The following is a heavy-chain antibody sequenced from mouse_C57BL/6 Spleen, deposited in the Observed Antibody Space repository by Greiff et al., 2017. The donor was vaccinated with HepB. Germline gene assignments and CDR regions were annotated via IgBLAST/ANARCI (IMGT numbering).Heavy chain of an antibody. CDR3: ARRDYGSSSYFDY. J-gene: IGHJ2*01. V-gene: IGHV1-26*01. CDR1: GYTFTDYY. CDR2: INPNNGGT. Sequence: EVQLQQSGPELVKPGASVKISCKASGYTFTDYYMNWVKQSHGKSLEWIGDINPNNGGTSYNQKFKGKATLTVDKSSSTAYMELRSLTSEDSAFYYCARRDYGSSSYFDYWGQGTTLTVSS. D-gene: IGHD1-1*01.